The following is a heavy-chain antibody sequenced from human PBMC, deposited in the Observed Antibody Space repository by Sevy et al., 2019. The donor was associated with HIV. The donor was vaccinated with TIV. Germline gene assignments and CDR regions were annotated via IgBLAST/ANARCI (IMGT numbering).Heavy chain of an antibody. J-gene: IGHJ4*02. CDR3: AKPHIIPWWTLDY. D-gene: IGHD2-8*02. Sequence: GGSLRLSCAASGFTFSDYGIYWVRQAPGRGLEWVSFISQFGDNKYYAGSVEGRFTISRDNSNNTVYLQMESLRPDDTATYYCAKPHIIPWWTLDYWGQATLVTVSS. CDR2: ISQFGDNK. CDR1: GFTFSDYG. V-gene: IGHV3-30*18.